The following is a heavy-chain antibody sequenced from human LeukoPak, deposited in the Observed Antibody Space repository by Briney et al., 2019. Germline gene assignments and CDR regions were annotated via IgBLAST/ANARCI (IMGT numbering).Heavy chain of an antibody. D-gene: IGHD3-22*01. CDR2: IIPIFGTA. CDR1: GGTFSSYA. V-gene: IGHV1-69*13. Sequence: SVKVSCEASGGTFSSYAISWVRQAPGQGLEWMGGIIPIFGTANYAQEFQGRVTITADESTSTAYMELSSLRSEDTAVYYCARGLYYYDSSGYYPFDYWGQGTLVTVSS. CDR3: ARGLYYYDSSGYYPFDY. J-gene: IGHJ4*02.